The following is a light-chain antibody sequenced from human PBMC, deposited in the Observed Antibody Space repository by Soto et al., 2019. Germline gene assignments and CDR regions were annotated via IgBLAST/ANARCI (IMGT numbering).Light chain of an antibody. V-gene: IGKV1-39*01. CDR3: QQPYRPPFT. Sequence: DIQMTQSPSSLSSSVGDRVTITCRASHTFSSFLNWYQQKRGQPPTLLIYGAFNLRSGVPSRFAGSGGGAAFRITISSLQHGDFATYYCQQPYRPPFTFGQGTRLELK. CDR1: HTFSSF. CDR2: GAF. J-gene: IGKJ2*01.